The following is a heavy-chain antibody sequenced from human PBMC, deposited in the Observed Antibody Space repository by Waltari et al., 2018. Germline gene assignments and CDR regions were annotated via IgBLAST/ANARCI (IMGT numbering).Heavy chain of an antibody. CDR3: ARHIDSIRSA. J-gene: IGHJ5*02. D-gene: IGHD2-21*01. V-gene: IGHV1-2*06. Sequence: QVQLVQSGAEVKKPGASVKVPCKDYGYNFTDSVIDWVRHAPGQGLEWMGRINPKSGATTYPQKLQGRITMTRDTSIGTAYMELGSVTSDDTALYYCARHIDSIRSAWGQGTLVTVSS. CDR2: INPKSGAT. CDR1: GYNFTDSV.